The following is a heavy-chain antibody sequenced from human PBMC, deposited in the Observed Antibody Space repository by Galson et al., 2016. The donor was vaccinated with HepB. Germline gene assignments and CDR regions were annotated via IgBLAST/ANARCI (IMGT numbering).Heavy chain of an antibody. J-gene: IGHJ6*03. CDR2: ISGRSSYI. CDR1: GFTVSSNY. Sequence: SLRLSCAASGFTVSSNYMNWVRQAPGKGLEWVSFISGRSSYIYYADSVEGRFTVSRDNAKNSLYLQMNSLRAEDTAVYYCARVSPVDYYYYMDVWGRGTTVTVS. CDR3: ARVSPVDYYYYMDV. V-gene: IGHV3-21*01.